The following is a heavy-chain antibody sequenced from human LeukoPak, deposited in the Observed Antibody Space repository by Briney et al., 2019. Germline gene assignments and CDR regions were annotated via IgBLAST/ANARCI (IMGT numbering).Heavy chain of an antibody. V-gene: IGHV3-30-3*01. D-gene: IGHD6-13*01. CDR1: GFTFSSYA. CDR3: ARDRRPGGAIAAAEKGPFDP. CDR2: ISYDGSNK. J-gene: IGHJ5*02. Sequence: GGSLRLSCAASGFTFSSYAMHWVRQAPGKGLEWVAVISYDGSNKYYADSVKGRFTISRDNSKNTLYLQMNSLRAEDTAVYYCARDRRPGGAIAAAEKGPFDPWGQGTLVTVSS.